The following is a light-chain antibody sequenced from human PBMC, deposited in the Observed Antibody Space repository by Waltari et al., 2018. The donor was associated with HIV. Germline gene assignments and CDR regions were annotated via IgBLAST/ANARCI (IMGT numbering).Light chain of an antibody. V-gene: IGLV2-11*01. J-gene: IGLJ1*01. CDR2: DVS. CDR3: CSYGGSDTLYV. Sequence: QSALTQPLSVSGSPGQSLPLSCTGPSSDVGAYTYVAWYQQHPGKSPKFLIFDVSKRPSGVPDRFSGSKSGNTASLTISGLQAEDEAEYYCCSYGGSDTLYVFGTGTKVTVL. CDR1: SSDVGAYTY.